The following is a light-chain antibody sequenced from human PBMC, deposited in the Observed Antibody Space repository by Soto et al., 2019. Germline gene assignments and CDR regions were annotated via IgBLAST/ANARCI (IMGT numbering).Light chain of an antibody. J-gene: IGKJ4*01. CDR1: QSVYKY. Sequence: EIVLTQSPATLSFSPGERATLSCRASQSVYKYLVWYQQKPGQAPRLLIYDASSRSTGIPARFSGSGSGTDFSLTITSLEPEDFAVYYCQQRTNSPLTFGGGTKLEIK. CDR3: QQRTNSPLT. CDR2: DAS. V-gene: IGKV3-11*01.